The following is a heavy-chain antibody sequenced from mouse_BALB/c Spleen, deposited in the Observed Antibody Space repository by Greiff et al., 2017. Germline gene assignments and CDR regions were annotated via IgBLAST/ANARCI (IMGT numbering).Heavy chain of an antibody. CDR2: INPSTGYT. V-gene: IGHV1-7*01. CDR1: GYTFTSYW. Sequence: VQLQQSGAELAKPGASVKMSCKASGYTFTSYWMHWVKQRPGQGLEWIGYINPSTGYTEYNQKFKDKATLTADKSSSTAYMQLSSLTSEDSAVYYCARDTTVRDDWGQGTTLTVSS. CDR3: ARDTTVRDD. J-gene: IGHJ2*01. D-gene: IGHD1-1*01.